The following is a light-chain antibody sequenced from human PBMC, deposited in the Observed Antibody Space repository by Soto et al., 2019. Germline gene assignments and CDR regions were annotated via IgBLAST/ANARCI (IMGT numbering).Light chain of an antibody. Sequence: EILITQSPATLSVSPGEEATLSCRAHHPIRGHVAWYRQQLGQAPRLLIYDGSTRADGVPARFSGSGSGTELTLTISSLQSEDFAFYHCQQYHNWPSWTFGQGTKVDIK. CDR1: HPIRGH. CDR3: QQYHNWPSWT. CDR2: DGS. V-gene: IGKV3-15*01. J-gene: IGKJ1*01.